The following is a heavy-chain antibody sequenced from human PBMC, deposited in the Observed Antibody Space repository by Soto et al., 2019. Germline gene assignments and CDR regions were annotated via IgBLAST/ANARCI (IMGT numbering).Heavy chain of an antibody. V-gene: IGHV4-39*01. CDR2: VYYGGST. CDR3: GRLEGLATISYYFDY. CDR1: GGSVSSSSYY. J-gene: IGHJ4*02. Sequence: QLQLQELGPGLVKPSETLSLTCTVSGGSVSSSSYYWGWVRQPPGKGLEWIGSVYYGGSTYYNPSLESRVTISVDKSKNQFSLKLMSLSAADTAVYYCGRLEGLATISYYFDYWGQGALVTVSS. D-gene: IGHD3-9*01.